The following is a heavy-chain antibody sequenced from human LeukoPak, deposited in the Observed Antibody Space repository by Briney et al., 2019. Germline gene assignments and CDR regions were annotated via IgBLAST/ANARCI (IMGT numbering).Heavy chain of an antibody. CDR3: ARDGPAQMVDFDY. Sequence: ASVNVSCMASGYTFTGSGWYVYWLRQAPGQGLECVGWIHPNNGATLYAQKFQGRVAMTTDTSLSTAYMELRRLRPDDTAMYYCARDGPAQMVDFDYWGQGTLVTVSS. D-gene: IGHD3-10*01. CDR2: IHPNNGAT. CDR1: GYTFTGSGWY. V-gene: IGHV1-2*02. J-gene: IGHJ4*02.